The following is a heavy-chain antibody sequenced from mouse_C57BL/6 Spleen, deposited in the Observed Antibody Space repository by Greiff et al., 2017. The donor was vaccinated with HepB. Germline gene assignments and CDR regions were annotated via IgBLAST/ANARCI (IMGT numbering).Heavy chain of an antibody. Sequence: EVKLVESGPGMVKPSQSLSLTCTVTGYSITSGYDWHWIRHFPGNKLEWMGYISYSGSTNYNPSLKSRISITHDTSKNHFFLKLNSVTTEDTATYYCAIPNYYGSSWGFAYWGQGTLVTVSA. D-gene: IGHD1-1*01. CDR1: GYSITSGYD. J-gene: IGHJ3*01. CDR2: ISYSGST. CDR3: AIPNYYGSSWGFAY. V-gene: IGHV3-1*01.